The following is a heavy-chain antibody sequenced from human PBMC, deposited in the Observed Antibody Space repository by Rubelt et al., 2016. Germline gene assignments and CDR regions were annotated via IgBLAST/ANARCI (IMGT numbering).Heavy chain of an antibody. D-gene: IGHD3-10*01. CDR2: ISSSSSYT. V-gene: IGHV3-11*06. CDR1: GFTFSDYY. Sequence: GGSLRLSCAASGFTFSDYYMSWIRQAPGKGLEWVSYISSSSSYTNYADSVKGRFTISRDNAKNSLYLQMNSLRAEDTAVYYCARYFAMVRGVDYGMDVWGQGTTVTVSS. J-gene: IGHJ6*02. CDR3: ARYFAMVRGVDYGMDV.